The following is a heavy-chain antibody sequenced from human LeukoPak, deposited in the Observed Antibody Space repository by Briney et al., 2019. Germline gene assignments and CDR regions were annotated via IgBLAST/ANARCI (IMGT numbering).Heavy chain of an antibody. CDR1: GFTFSSYA. CDR2: ISGSGGST. Sequence: PGGSLRLSCAASGFTFSSYAMSWVRQAPGKGLEWASAISGSGGSTYYADSVKGRFTISRDNSKNTLYLQMNSLRAEDTAVYYCANSPLGWAGVFDYWGQGTLVTVSS. J-gene: IGHJ4*02. CDR3: ANSPLGWAGVFDY. D-gene: IGHD2-15*01. V-gene: IGHV3-23*01.